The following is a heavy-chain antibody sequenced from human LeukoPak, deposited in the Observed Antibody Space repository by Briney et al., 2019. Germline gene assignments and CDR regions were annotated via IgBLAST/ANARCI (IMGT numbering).Heavy chain of an antibody. D-gene: IGHD3-22*01. CDR3: ASISWESSGYYYGMDV. J-gene: IGHJ6*02. CDR1: GGTFSSYA. CDR2: IIPIFGTA. V-gene: IGHV1-69*13. Sequence: SVKVSCKASGGTFSSYAISWVRQAPGQGLEWMGGIIPIFGTANYAQKFQGRATITADESTSTAYMELSSLRSEDTAVYYCASISWESSGYYYGMDVWGQGTTVTVSS.